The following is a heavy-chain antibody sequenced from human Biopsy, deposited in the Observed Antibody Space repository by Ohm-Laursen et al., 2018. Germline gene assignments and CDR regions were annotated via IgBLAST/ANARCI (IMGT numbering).Heavy chain of an antibody. CDR1: GASVSSGGYD. CDR3: ARGYAGLYEAFDF. J-gene: IGHJ3*01. Sequence: TLSLTCTVSGASVSSGGYDWSWIRQPPGKGLEWIGNIYNDVSTKYNPSLRSRVTISAYKSANQFSLKLRSVTAADTAVYYCARGYAGLYEAFDFWGQGTVVTVAS. V-gene: IGHV4-61*08. CDR2: IYNDVST. D-gene: IGHD5-18*01.